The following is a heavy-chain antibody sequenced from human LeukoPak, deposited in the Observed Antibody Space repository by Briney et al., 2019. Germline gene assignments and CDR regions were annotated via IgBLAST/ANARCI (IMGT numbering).Heavy chain of an antibody. CDR3: ARDASPFDY. CDR1: GYTFIGYY. V-gene: IGHV1-2*02. Sequence: ASVKVSCKASGYTFIGYYIHWVRQAPGQGLEWMGWINPNSGGTNYAQRFQGRVTMTRDTSISTAYMELSGLRSDDTAVYYCARDASPFDYWGQGTLVSVSS. J-gene: IGHJ4*02. CDR2: INPNSGGT.